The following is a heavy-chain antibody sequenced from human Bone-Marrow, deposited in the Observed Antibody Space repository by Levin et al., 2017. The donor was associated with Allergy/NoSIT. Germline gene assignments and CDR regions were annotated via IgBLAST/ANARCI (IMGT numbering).Heavy chain of an antibody. CDR1: GFTFNIYA. CDR3: AKNTGGAAARPLGN. V-gene: IGHV3-23*01. CDR2: ISGSDGST. J-gene: IGHJ4*02. Sequence: GGSLRLSCAASGFTFNIYAMTWVRQAPGKGLEWVSAISGSDGSTSYADSVKGRFTISRDNSRNTLYLQTNSLRAEDTAIYYCAKNTGGAAARPLGNWGQGTLVTVSS. D-gene: IGHD6-6*01.